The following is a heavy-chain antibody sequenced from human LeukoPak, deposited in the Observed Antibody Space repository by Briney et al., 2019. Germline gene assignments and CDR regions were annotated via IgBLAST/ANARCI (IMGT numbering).Heavy chain of an antibody. CDR3: ARDRYAAFDY. CDR1: GFTFSSYS. V-gene: IGHV3-21*01. CDR2: ISSSSSYI. J-gene: IGHJ4*02. Sequence: GGSLRLSCAASGFTFSSYSMNWVRQAPGKGPEWVSSISSSSSYIYYADSVKGRFTISRDNAKNSLYLQMNSLRAEDTAEYYCARDRYAAFDYWGQGTLLTVSS. D-gene: IGHD1-1*01.